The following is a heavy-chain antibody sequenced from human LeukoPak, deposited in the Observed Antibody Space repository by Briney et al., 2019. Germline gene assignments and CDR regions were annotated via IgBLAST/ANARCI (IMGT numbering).Heavy chain of an antibody. V-gene: IGHV4-61*02. CDR2: IYTSGST. CDR1: GGSISNGSYY. D-gene: IGHD3-10*01. J-gene: IGHJ4*02. CDR3: ARTRYYYGSRSYGAPYYFDY. Sequence: SSQTLSLTCTVSGGSISNGSYYWSWIRQPAGKGLEWIGRIYTSGSTNYNPSLKNRLTISVDTSKNQFSLKLSSVTAADTAVYYCARTRYYYGSRSYGAPYYFDYWGQGTLVTVSS.